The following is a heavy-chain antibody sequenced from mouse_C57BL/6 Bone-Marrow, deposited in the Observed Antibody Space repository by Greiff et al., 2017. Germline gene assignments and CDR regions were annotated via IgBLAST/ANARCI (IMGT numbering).Heavy chain of an antibody. V-gene: IGHV1-52*01. D-gene: IGHD2-4*01. CDR3: ARWGGDYGGEFAY. CDR2: IDPSDSET. J-gene: IGHJ3*01. CDR1: GYTFTSYW. Sequence: QVQLQQPGAELVRPGSSVKLSCKASGYTFTSYWMHWVKQRPIQGLEWIGNIDPSDSETHYNQKFKDKATLTVDKSSSTAYMQLSSLTSEDSAVYAGARWGGDYGGEFAYWGKGTLVTVSA.